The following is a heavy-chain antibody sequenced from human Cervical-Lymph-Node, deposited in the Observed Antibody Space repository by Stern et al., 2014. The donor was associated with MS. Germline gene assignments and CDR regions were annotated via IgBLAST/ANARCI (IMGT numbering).Heavy chain of an antibody. Sequence: QVQLVQSGAEVKKPGSSVKVSCKASGGTFSSYAISWVRQAPGQGLEWMGGIIPIFGTANYAQKFQGRVTITADESTSTAYMELSSLRSEDTAVYYCARSPCSGGSCYPNWFDPWGQGTLVTVSS. V-gene: IGHV1-69*01. J-gene: IGHJ5*02. CDR2: IIPIFGTA. D-gene: IGHD2-15*01. CDR3: ARSPCSGGSCYPNWFDP. CDR1: GGTFSSYA.